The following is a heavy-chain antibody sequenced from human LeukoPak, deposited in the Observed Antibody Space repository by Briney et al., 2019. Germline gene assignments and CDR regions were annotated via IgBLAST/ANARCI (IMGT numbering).Heavy chain of an antibody. D-gene: IGHD3-22*01. CDR3: AALLGDSSGYYMYYFDY. CDR1: GGSISNGGYY. Sequence: PSETLSLTCTVSGGSISNGGYYWSWIRQHPGKGLEWIGYIYYSGSTYYNPSLKSRVTISVDTSKNQFSLKLSSVTAADTAVYYCAALLGDSSGYYMYYFDYWGQGTLVTVSS. J-gene: IGHJ4*02. V-gene: IGHV4-31*03. CDR2: IYYSGST.